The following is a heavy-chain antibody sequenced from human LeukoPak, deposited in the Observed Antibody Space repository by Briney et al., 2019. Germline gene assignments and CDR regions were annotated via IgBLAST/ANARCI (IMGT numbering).Heavy chain of an antibody. D-gene: IGHD6-19*01. CDR1: GFTFSSHS. Sequence: GGSLRLSCAASGFTFSSHSMNWVRQAPGKGLEWVSSISSTSTYIYYADSVKGRFTISRDNAKNSLYLEVNSLRGEDTAVYYCARGVAVADWGQGTLVTVSS. V-gene: IGHV3-21*01. J-gene: IGHJ4*02. CDR2: ISSTSTYI. CDR3: ARGVAVAD.